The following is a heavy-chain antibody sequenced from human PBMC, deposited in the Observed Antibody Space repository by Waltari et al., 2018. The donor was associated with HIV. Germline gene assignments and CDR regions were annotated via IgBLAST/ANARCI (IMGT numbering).Heavy chain of an antibody. CDR3: AKVATSGPMKPFDS. Sequence: VQLVESGGGLVQPGESLRPSCAASGFLFRRYAMSWVRQAPGKGQEWVSKIIGTGGTTYYTDSVKGRFTISGDSSKDTLYLQMDSLRVEDTAVYYCAKVATSGPMKPFDSWGQGTLVTVSS. CDR2: IIGTGGTT. CDR1: GFLFRRYA. V-gene: IGHV3-23*04. J-gene: IGHJ4*02.